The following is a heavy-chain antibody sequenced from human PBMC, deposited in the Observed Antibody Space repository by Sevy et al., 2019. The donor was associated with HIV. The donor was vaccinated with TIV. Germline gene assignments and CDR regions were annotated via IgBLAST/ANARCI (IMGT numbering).Heavy chain of an antibody. CDR2: ISYDEAHK. CDR1: GFTFRTSG. J-gene: IGHJ4*02. Sequence: GGSLILSCVTSGFTFRTSGMHWVRHSPGKGLEWVAIISYDEAHKNYADSVRGRFSISKDNSKNTLYLQMSSLKTEDTAVYYCAKDYSAGITFVRGAYRARGDYFDYWGQGTQVTVSS. CDR3: AKDYSAGITFVRGAYRARGDYFDY. V-gene: IGHV3-30*18. D-gene: IGHD3-10*01.